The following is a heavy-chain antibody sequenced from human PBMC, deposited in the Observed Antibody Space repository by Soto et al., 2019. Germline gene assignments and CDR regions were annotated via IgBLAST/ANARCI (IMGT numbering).Heavy chain of an antibody. CDR3: TSGPLGAAHY. CDR2: IKEDGSEE. D-gene: IGHD6-25*01. CDR1: GFTFSSYY. Sequence: EVQLVESGGGLVQPGGSLRLSCAASGFTFSSYYMTWVRQAPEKGLEWVANIKEDGSEEFYVDSAKGRFTISRDNAKNSLFLQMDSLRVEDTAVYYCTSGPLGAAHYWGQGTLVSVSS. V-gene: IGHV3-7*01. J-gene: IGHJ4*02.